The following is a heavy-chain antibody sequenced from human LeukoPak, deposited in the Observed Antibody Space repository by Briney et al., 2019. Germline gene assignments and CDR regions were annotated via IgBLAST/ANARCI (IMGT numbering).Heavy chain of an antibody. D-gene: IGHD3-10*01. CDR3: ARVGMVRGVKRYYYYMDV. J-gene: IGHJ6*03. CDR2: INYSGST. V-gene: IGHV4-59*01. Sequence: SETLSLTCTVSGGSISSYYWSWIRQPPGKGLEWIGYINYSGSTNYNPSLTSRVTISVDTSKNQFSLKLSSVTAAATAVYYCARVGMVRGVKRYYYYMDVWGKGTTVTISS. CDR1: GGSISSYY.